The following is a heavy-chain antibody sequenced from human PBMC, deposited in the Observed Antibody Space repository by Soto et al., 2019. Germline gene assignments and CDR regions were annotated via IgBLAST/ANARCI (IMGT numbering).Heavy chain of an antibody. J-gene: IGHJ5*02. Sequence: QVQLVQSGAEVKKTGASVKVSCKVSGYTLTELSMHWVRQAPGKGLEWMGGFDPEDGETIYAQNFPVRVPMTEDTSTDTAYMVLGSLIYEDTAVYYCASCAAIIEMERWFDPWGQGTLVTVSS. CDR1: GYTLTELS. D-gene: IGHD1-1*01. CDR2: FDPEDGET. V-gene: IGHV1-24*01. CDR3: ASCAAIIEMERWFDP.